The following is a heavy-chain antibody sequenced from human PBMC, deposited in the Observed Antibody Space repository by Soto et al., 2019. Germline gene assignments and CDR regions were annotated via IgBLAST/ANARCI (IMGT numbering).Heavy chain of an antibody. CDR2: IYYSGRT. CDR1: GESISSSSYY. D-gene: IGHD2-21*02. V-gene: IGHV4-39*01. J-gene: IGHJ4*02. CDR3: ARQRQTVVTQAYFDH. Sequence: PSETLSLTCIVSGESISSSSYYWGWIRQPPGKGLEWIGSIYYSGRTYYNPSFKSRVTISIDTSKNQFSLKLSSVTATDTAVYYCARQRQTVVTQAYFDHWAQGALVTVSS.